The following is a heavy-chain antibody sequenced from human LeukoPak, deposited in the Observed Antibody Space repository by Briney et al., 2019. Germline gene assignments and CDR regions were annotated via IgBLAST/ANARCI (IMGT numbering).Heavy chain of an antibody. Sequence: GGSLRLSCAASGFTFSSYSVNWVRQAPGKGLEWVSSISSSSSYIYYADSVKGRFTISRDNAKNSLYLQMNSLRAEDTAVYYCARDAPDYYDSSGYYGYWGQGTLVTVSS. CDR3: ARDAPDYYDSSGYYGY. J-gene: IGHJ4*02. CDR2: ISSSSSYI. D-gene: IGHD3-22*01. V-gene: IGHV3-21*01. CDR1: GFTFSSYS.